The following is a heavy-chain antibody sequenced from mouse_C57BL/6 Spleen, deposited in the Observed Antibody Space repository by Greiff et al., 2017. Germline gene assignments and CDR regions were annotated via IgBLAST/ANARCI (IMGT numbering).Heavy chain of an antibody. V-gene: IGHV1-22*01. CDR2: INPNNGGT. J-gene: IGHJ3*01. CDR1: GYTFTDYN. Sequence: VQLKQSGPELVKPGASVKMSCKASGYTFTDYNMHWVKQSHGKSLEWIGYINPNNGGTSYNQKFKGKATLTVNKSSSTAYMELRSLTSEDSAVYYCARLGVYDGYLAWFAYWGQGTLVTVSA. CDR3: ARLGVYDGYLAWFAY. D-gene: IGHD2-3*01.